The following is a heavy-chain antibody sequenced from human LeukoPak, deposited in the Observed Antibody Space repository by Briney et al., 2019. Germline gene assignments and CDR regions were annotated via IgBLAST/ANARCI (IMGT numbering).Heavy chain of an antibody. D-gene: IGHD3-10*01. CDR1: GGSFSGYY. CDR2: INHSGST. V-gene: IGHV4-34*01. J-gene: IGHJ5*02. Sequence: SETLSLTCAVYGGSFSGYYWSWIRQPPGKGLEWLGEINHSGSTNYNPSLKSRVTISVDTSKNQFSLKLSSVTAADTAVYYCARLTVADPIGEYWFDPWGQGTLVTVSS. CDR3: ARLTVADPIGEYWFDP.